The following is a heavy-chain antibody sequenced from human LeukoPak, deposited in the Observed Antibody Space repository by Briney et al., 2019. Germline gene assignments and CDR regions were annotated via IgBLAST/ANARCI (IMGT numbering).Heavy chain of an antibody. J-gene: IGHJ4*02. V-gene: IGHV3-48*01. Sequence: QLWGSLRLSCAASGFTFSSYSMNWVRQAPGKGLEWVSYISSSSSTIYYADSVKGRFTISRDNAKNSLYLQMNSLRAEDTAVYYCARDRSDWYRMGFDYWGQGTLVTVSS. CDR1: GFTFSSYS. CDR2: ISSSSSTI. D-gene: IGHD6-19*01. CDR3: ARDRSDWYRMGFDY.